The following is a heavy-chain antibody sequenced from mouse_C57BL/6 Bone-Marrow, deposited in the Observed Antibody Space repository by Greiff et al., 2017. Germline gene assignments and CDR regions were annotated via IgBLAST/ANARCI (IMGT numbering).Heavy chain of an antibody. Sequence: QVQLQQSGAELVRPGTSVKLSCKASGYTFTSYWMHWVKQRPGQGLEWIGVIDPSDSYTNYNQKFKGKATLTADKSSSTAYMELRSLTSEDSAVYFCARLNPYYFDYWGQGTTLTVSS. CDR3: ARLNPYYFDY. CDR2: IDPSDSYT. D-gene: IGHD1-3*01. CDR1: GYTFTSYW. J-gene: IGHJ2*01. V-gene: IGHV1-59*01.